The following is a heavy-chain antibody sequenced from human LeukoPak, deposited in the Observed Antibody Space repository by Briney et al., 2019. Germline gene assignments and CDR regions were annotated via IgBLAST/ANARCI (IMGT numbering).Heavy chain of an antibody. Sequence: SETLSLTCTVSGGSISSSDYYWGWVRQPPGKGLEWIGCIYYTGSTYYTPSLKSRVTMSVDTSKNQFSLKLSSVTAADTAVYYCAREAIAAPYPDYWGRGTLVTVSS. CDR2: IYYTGST. D-gene: IGHD6-13*01. CDR1: GGSISSSDYY. CDR3: AREAIAAPYPDY. J-gene: IGHJ4*02. V-gene: IGHV4-39*07.